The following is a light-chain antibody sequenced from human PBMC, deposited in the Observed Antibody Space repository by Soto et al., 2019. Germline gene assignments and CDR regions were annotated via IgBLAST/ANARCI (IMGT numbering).Light chain of an antibody. CDR3: AAWDDSLKGLV. J-gene: IGLJ2*01. V-gene: IGLV1-44*01. Sequence: QAVVTQPPSASGTPGQRVTISCSGSSSNIGGNPANWYQHLPGTAPKLLIYSNYQRPSGVPDRFSGSKSGTSASLAISGLQSEDEADYYCAAWDDSLKGLVFGGGTKLTVL. CDR1: SSNIGGNP. CDR2: SNY.